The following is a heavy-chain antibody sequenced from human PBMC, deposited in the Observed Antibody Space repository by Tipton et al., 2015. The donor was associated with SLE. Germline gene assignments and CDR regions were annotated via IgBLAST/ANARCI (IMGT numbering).Heavy chain of an antibody. J-gene: IGHJ6*02. V-gene: IGHV4-61*05. CDR3: ARLRDSTSSFYYYGMDV. Sequence: TLSLTCTVSGGSISNSFCYWIWIRQRTGKGLEWSVKVNGSGYSNYNPSLKSRVTISMEMTKCRFTLKLSSVTAADTAVYDCARLRDSTSSFYYYGMDVWGQGTTVTVSS. CDR2: VNGSGYS. CDR1: GGSISNSFCY. D-gene: IGHD6-6*01.